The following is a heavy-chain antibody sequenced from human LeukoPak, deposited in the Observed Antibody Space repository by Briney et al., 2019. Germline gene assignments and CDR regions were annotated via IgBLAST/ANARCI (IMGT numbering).Heavy chain of an antibody. CDR3: ARDEYYYGSGSYVFDY. CDR1: GGSFSGDY. Sequence: SETLSLTCAVYGGSFSGDYWSWIRQPAGKGLEWIGRIYTSGSTNYNPSLKSRVTMSVDTSKTQFSLKLSSVTAADTAVYYCARDEYYYGSGSYVFDYWGQGTLVTVSS. CDR2: IYTSGST. D-gene: IGHD3-10*01. J-gene: IGHJ4*02. V-gene: IGHV4-4*07.